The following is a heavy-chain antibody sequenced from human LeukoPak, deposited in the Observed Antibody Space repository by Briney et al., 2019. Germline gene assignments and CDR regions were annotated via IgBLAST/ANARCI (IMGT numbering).Heavy chain of an antibody. V-gene: IGHV1-69*04. D-gene: IGHD5-18*01. CDR3: ARYTAMAPGAYGMDV. J-gene: IGHJ6*02. CDR1: GGTFSSYA. Sequence: ASVKVSCKASGGTFSSYAISWVRQAPGQGLEWMGRIIPILGIANYAQKFQGRVTITADKSTSTAYMELSSLRSEDTAVYYCARYTAMAPGAYGMDVWGQGTTVTVSS. CDR2: IIPILGIA.